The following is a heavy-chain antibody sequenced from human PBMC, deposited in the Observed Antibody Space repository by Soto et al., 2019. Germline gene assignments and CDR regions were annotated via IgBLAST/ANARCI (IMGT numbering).Heavy chain of an antibody. CDR3: AGLYYDSSGYYLWHFDY. CDR1: GDSFTTFA. CDR2: IIPNFDTP. V-gene: IGHV1-69*06. D-gene: IGHD3-22*01. J-gene: IGHJ4*02. Sequence: QVQLVQSGAEVKKPGSSVKLSCKASGDSFTTFAVTGVRQAPGQGLEWMGGIIPNFDTPNYAQKFQGRVTIIEDNTTRTPYMQLSSLRSEDTAVYYWAGLYYDSSGYYLWHFDYWGQGTLVTVSS.